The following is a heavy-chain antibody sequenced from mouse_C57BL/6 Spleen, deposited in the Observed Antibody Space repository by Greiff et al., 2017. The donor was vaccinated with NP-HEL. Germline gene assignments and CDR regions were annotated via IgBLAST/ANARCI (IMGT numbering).Heavy chain of an antibody. CDR2: IYPSDSET. J-gene: IGHJ4*01. Sequence: QVQLQQSGAELVRPGSSVKLSCKASGYTFTSYWMDWVKQRPGQGLEWIGNIYPSDSETHYNQKFKDKATLTVDKSSSTAYMQLSSLTSEDSAVYYCARGEYYAMDYWGQGTSVTVSS. CDR3: ARGEYYAMDY. CDR1: GYTFTSYW. V-gene: IGHV1-61*01.